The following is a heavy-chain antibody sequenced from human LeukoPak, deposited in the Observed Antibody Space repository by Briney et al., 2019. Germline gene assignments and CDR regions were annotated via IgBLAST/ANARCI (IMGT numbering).Heavy chain of an antibody. CDR3: ARDRDVGSGYFDY. D-gene: IGHD1-26*01. CDR2: IHSGGNT. J-gene: IGHJ4*02. Sequence: GGSLRLSCAASGFTVSSNYMRWVRQAPGKGLEWVSVIHSGGNTYYADSVKGRFTISRDNSKNKLLLQMNSLRAADTAVYYCARDRDVGSGYFDYWGQGTLVTVSS. V-gene: IGHV3-53*01. CDR1: GFTVSSNY.